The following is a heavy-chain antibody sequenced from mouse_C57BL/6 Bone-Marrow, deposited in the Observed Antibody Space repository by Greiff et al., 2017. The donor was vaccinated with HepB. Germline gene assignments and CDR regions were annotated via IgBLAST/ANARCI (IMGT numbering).Heavy chain of an antibody. CDR1: GYTFTSYW. Sequence: QVQLQQPGAELVMPGASVKLSCKASGYTFTSYWMHRVKQRPGQGLEWIGEIDPSDSYTNYNQKFKGKSTLTVDKSSSTAYMQLSSLTSEDSAVYYCAREKGYAMDYWGQGTSVTVSS. CDR3: AREKGYAMDY. V-gene: IGHV1-69*01. CDR2: IDPSDSYT. J-gene: IGHJ4*01.